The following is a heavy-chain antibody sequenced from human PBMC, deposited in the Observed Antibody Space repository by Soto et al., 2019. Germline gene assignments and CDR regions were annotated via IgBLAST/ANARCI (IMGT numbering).Heavy chain of an antibody. CDR2: IYPADSDA. CDR3: ARPNSPYYGVDV. V-gene: IGHV5-51*01. Sequence: PGESLKIACNGSGYSFNTYWIAWVRQKSGKGLEWMGIIYPADSDARYSPSFQGQVTFSVDKSITTAYLQWSSLKASDTAVYYCARPNSPYYGVDVWGQGTTVTVSS. J-gene: IGHJ6*02. CDR1: GYSFNTYW.